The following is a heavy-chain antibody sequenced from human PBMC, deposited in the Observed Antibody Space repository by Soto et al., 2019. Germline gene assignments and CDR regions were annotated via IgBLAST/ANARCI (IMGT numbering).Heavy chain of an antibody. Sequence: PGGSLRLSCAASGFTFSNYAMHWVRQAPGKGLEWVAVISYDGSDKYNANSVKGRFTISRDNSKNTLYLQMNSLRAEDTAVYYCARDTGRNGYNYYYFGMGVWGQGTTVTVSS. V-gene: IGHV3-30-3*01. J-gene: IGHJ6*02. D-gene: IGHD5-18*01. CDR2: ISYDGSDK. CDR3: ARDTGRNGYNYYYFGMGV. CDR1: GFTFSNYA.